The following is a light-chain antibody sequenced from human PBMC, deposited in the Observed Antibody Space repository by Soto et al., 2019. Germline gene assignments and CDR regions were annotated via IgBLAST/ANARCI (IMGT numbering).Light chain of an antibody. Sequence: EIVFTQTPGTLSLSPGERATLSCSASQSVSSNYLAWYQQKPGQAPRPLIYGASSRATGIPDRFSCSGAGTDFTLTIRRLEPEDFAVYYWQQDGSSPWTFRQGTKVDIK. J-gene: IGKJ1*01. CDR1: QSVSSNY. CDR2: GAS. CDR3: QQDGSSPWT. V-gene: IGKV3-20*01.